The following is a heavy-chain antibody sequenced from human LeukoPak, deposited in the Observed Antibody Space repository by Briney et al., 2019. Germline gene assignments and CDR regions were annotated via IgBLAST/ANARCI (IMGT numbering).Heavy chain of an antibody. Sequence: PSETLSLTCAVYGGSFSGYYWSWIRRPPGKGLEWIGEINHSGSTNYNPSLKSRVTISVDTSKNQFSLKLSSVTAADTAVYYCASLVVPAANYGMDVWGQGTTVTVSS. CDR1: GGSFSGYY. J-gene: IGHJ6*02. CDR3: ASLVVPAANYGMDV. D-gene: IGHD2-2*01. CDR2: INHSGST. V-gene: IGHV4-34*01.